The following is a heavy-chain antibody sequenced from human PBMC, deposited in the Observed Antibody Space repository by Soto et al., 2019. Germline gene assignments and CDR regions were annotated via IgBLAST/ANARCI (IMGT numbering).Heavy chain of an antibody. J-gene: IGHJ4*02. CDR2: ISGGGST. V-gene: IGHV3-53*01. Sequence: EVQLVESGGGLIQPGGSLRLSCAASGFTVSSNYMSWVRQAPGKGLEWVSLISGGGSTYYSDSVKGRFTISRDNYKNTLNLVMTSLRAEATAVYYCARGSPLMTYFGEYYFHFWGQGSLVTVSS. D-gene: IGHD3-16*01. CDR1: GFTVSSNY. CDR3: ARGSPLMTYFGEYYFHF.